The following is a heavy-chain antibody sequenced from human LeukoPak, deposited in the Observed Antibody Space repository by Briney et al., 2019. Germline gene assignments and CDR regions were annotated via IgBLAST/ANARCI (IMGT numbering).Heavy chain of an antibody. V-gene: IGHV3-30*18. CDR3: AKDLLYYGPGTYYNAAEYFQF. Sequence: GGSLRLSCAASGFTFSNYGMNWVRQAPGKGLEWVAVISYDGSNKDYADSVKGRFTISRDNSRNTLSLQMNSLRPEDTAVYYCAKDLLYYGPGTYYNAAEYFQFWGQGTQVTVSS. CDR1: GFTFSNYG. CDR2: ISYDGSNK. J-gene: IGHJ1*01. D-gene: IGHD3-10*01.